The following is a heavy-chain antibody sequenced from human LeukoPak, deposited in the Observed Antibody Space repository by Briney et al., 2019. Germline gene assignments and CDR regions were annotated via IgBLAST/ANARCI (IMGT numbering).Heavy chain of an antibody. CDR3: ARGPSVFDY. D-gene: IGHD3-10*01. Sequence: GGSLKLSCAASEFTFSTYCMHWVRQAPGKGLVWVSRINSDGTNTDYADSVKGRFTISRDNAKNTLYMQMNSLRVDDTAVYYCARGPSVFDYWGQGTLVTVSS. CDR1: EFTFSTYC. J-gene: IGHJ4*02. CDR2: INSDGTNT. V-gene: IGHV3-74*01.